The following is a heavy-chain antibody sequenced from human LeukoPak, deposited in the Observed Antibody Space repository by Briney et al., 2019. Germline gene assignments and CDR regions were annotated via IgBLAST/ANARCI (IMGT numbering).Heavy chain of an antibody. Sequence: SVKVSCKASGGTFSSDAINWVRQAPGQRLEWMGRIIPIFGTANYAQKFQGRVTITTDESTSTAYMELSSLRSEDTAVYCCVRDPMTTNYFDYWGQGTLVTVSS. CDR2: IIPIFGTA. CDR1: GGTFSSDA. V-gene: IGHV1-69*05. CDR3: VRDPMTTNYFDY. J-gene: IGHJ4*02. D-gene: IGHD4-17*01.